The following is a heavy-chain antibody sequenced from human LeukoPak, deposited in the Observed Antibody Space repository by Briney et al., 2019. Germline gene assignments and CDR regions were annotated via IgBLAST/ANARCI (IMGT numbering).Heavy chain of an antibody. CDR2: VYYTGST. CDR1: GDSLTSGTFY. J-gene: IGHJ5*02. CDR3: ARHSGSGSLSRPFDP. D-gene: IGHD3-10*01. V-gene: IGHV4-39*01. Sequence: PSETLSLTRTQSGDSLTSGTFYWAWLRQPPGKGLEWVASVYYTGSTHYNPSLKSRVTISIDTSKNQFSLKLRSVVAPDTALYYCARHSGSGSLSRPFDPWGEGTLVTVSS.